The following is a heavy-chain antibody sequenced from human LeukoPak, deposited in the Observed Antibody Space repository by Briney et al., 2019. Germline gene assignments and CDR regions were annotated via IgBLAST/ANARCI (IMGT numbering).Heavy chain of an antibody. J-gene: IGHJ6*03. D-gene: IGHD6-13*01. V-gene: IGHV3-7*01. CDR3: ARRVSSWDVPYYYYYMDV. CDR2: IKQDGSEK. CDR1: GFTFSSYW. Sequence: PGGSLRLSCAASGFTFSSYWMSWVRQAPGKGLEWVANIKQDGSEKYYVDSVKGRFTISRDNAKNSLYLQMNSLRAEDTAVYYCARRVSSWDVPYYYYYMDVWGKGTTVTVSS.